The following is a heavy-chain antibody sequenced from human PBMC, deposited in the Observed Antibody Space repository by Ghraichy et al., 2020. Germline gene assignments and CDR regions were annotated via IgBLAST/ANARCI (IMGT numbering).Heavy chain of an antibody. V-gene: IGHV3-30*02. CDR1: GFTFSNYG. J-gene: IGHJ6*03. D-gene: IGHD5-18*01. CDR3: AKEGARVETASGTHFYYYYMDV. CDR2: IRYDGSNK. Sequence: LSLTCAASGFTFSNYGMNWVRQAPGKGLEWVAFIRYDGSNKYYADSVKGRFTISRDNSKNTLYLQMNSLRPEDTAVYYCAKEGARVETASGTHFYYYYMDVWGKGATVTVSS.